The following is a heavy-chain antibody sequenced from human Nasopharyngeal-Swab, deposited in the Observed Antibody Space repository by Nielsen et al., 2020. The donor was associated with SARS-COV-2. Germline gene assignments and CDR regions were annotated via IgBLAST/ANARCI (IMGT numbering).Heavy chain of an antibody. CDR2: INPGGGSA. D-gene: IGHD2-15*01. CDR3: ARGGDPREVVAATDCFDP. Sequence: ASVKVSCKASGYTFTRYYIHWVRQAPGQGLEWMGIINPGGGSARYSQNFQGRVTMTRDTSTSTVYMELNSLRSEDTAVYYCARGGDPREVVAATDCFDPWGQGTLVTVSS. V-gene: IGHV1-46*01. CDR1: GYTFTRYY. J-gene: IGHJ5*02.